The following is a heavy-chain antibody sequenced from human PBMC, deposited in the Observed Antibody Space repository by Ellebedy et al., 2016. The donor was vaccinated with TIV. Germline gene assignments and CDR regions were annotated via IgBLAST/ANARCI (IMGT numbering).Heavy chain of an antibody. D-gene: IGHD3-16*01. CDR1: GFTFTTFP. CDR2: ISGDGSEK. CDR3: AREGDRGYFQH. V-gene: IGHV3-30-3*01. Sequence: GGSLRLXCTASGFTFTTFPLHWVRQAPGKGLDWLAVISGDGSEKHYADSVNGRFTASKDNSQNMLYLQMNNLRPEDTAVYYCAREGDRGYFQHWGQGVLVTVSS. J-gene: IGHJ1*01.